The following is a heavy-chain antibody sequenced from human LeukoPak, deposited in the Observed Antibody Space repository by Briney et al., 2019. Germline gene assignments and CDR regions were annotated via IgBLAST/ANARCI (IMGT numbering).Heavy chain of an antibody. CDR1: GFTFSSYA. J-gene: IGHJ4*02. CDR3: ARTVKVGANSYYFDY. CDR2: IYSGGST. D-gene: IGHD1-26*01. Sequence: QPGGSLRLSCAASGFTFSSYAMSWVRQAPGKGLEWVSVIYSGGSTYYADSVKGRFTISRHNSKNTLYLQMNSLRAEDTAVYYCARTVKVGANSYYFDYWGQGTLVTVSS. V-gene: IGHV3-53*04.